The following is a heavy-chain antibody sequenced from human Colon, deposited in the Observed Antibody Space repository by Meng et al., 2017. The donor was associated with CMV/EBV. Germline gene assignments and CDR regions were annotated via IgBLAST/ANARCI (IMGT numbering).Heavy chain of an antibody. CDR1: GYSISSGYY. Sequence: LRLSCTVSGYSISSGYYWGWIRQPPGKGLEWIGSIYHSGSTYYNPSLKSRVTISVDTSKNQFSLKLSSVTAEDTAMYYCARDFETSSGWYNWFDPWGQGTLVTVSS. CDR3: ARDFETSSGWYNWFDP. V-gene: IGHV4-38-2*02. CDR2: IYHSGST. D-gene: IGHD6-19*01. J-gene: IGHJ5*02.